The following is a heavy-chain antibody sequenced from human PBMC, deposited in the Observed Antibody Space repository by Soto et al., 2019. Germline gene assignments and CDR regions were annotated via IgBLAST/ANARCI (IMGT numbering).Heavy chain of an antibody. Sequence: SETLSLTCAVYGGSFSGYYWSWIRQPPGKGLEWIGEINHSGSTNYNPSLKSRVTISVDTSENQFSLKLSSVTAADTAVYYCAKDMGYYFDFWGHGTLVTVSS. V-gene: IGHV4-34*01. CDR1: GGSFSGYY. J-gene: IGHJ4*01. CDR3: AKDMGYYFDF. D-gene: IGHD2-2*01. CDR2: INHSGST.